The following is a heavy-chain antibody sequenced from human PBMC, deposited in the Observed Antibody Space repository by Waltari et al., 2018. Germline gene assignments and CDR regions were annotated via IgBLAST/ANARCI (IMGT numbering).Heavy chain of an antibody. CDR1: GYSISSGYF. J-gene: IGHJ4*01. V-gene: IGHV4-38-2*02. CDR3: ARDRFTILGAATVFDY. Sequence: QVQLQESGPGLVKPSATLSLTCSVSGYSISSGYFWGWIRQPPGEGLQWIGSIFHSGNTYYNPSLQGRVAISIDTSKNQFSLGVTSVTAADTAVYYCARDRFTILGAATVFDYWGHGTLVSVSA. D-gene: IGHD3-3*01. CDR2: IFHSGNT.